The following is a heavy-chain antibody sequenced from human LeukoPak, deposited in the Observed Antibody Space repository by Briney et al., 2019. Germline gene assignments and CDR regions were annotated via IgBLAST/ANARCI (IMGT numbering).Heavy chain of an antibody. J-gene: IGHJ3*02. Sequence: EPSETLSLTCTVSGGSISSYYWSWIRQPPGKGLEWIGYIYYSGSTNYNPSLKSQVTISVDTSKNQFSLKLSSVTAADTAVYYCAREIPHFYCGGDCLSDAFDIWAKGQWSPSLQ. CDR3: AREIPHFYCGGDCLSDAFDI. V-gene: IGHV4-59*01. CDR1: GGSISSYY. CDR2: IYYSGST. D-gene: IGHD2-21*02.